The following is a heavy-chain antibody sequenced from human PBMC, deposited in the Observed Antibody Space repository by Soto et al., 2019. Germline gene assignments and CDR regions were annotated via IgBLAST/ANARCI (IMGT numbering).Heavy chain of an antibody. Sequence: GGSLRLSCAASGFTFSSYGMHWVRQAPGKGLEWVAVISYDGSNKYYADSVKGRFTISRDNSKNTLYLQMNSLRAEDTAVYYCAKDLNYYDSSGYPTFDYWGQGTLVTVSS. J-gene: IGHJ4*02. CDR2: ISYDGSNK. V-gene: IGHV3-30*18. CDR3: AKDLNYYDSSGYPTFDY. D-gene: IGHD3-22*01. CDR1: GFTFSSYG.